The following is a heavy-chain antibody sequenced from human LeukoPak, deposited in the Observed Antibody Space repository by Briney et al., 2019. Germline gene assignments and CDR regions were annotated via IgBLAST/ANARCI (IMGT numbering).Heavy chain of an antibody. V-gene: IGHV3-23*01. Sequence: AGGSLRLSCAASGFTFSSYAMSWVRQAPGKGLEWVSAISGSGGSTYYADSVKGRFTISRDNSKNTLYLQMNSLRAEDTAVYYCAKASNLPSSKWDPFDYWGQGTLVTVSS. CDR2: ISGSGGST. J-gene: IGHJ4*02. D-gene: IGHD1-26*01. CDR3: AKASNLPSSKWDPFDY. CDR1: GFTFSSYA.